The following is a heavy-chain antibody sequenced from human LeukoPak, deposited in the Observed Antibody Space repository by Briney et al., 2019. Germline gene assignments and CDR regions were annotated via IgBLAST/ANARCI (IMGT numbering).Heavy chain of an antibody. V-gene: IGHV3-53*01. CDR3: ARLSWNDRADAFDI. D-gene: IGHD1-1*01. CDR1: GFTVSSSY. CDR2: IYTGGST. Sequence: TGGSLRLSCAASGFTVSSSYMSWVRQAPGKGLEWVSVIYTGGSTYYADSVKGRFTISRDNSKNTVYFQMNSLRVDDTAVYYCARLSWNDRADAFDIWGQGTMVTVSS. J-gene: IGHJ3*02.